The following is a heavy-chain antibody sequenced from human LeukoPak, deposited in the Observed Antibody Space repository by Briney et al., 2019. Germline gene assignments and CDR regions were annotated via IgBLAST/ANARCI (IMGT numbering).Heavy chain of an antibody. CDR2: ISGSSSTI. CDR3: SLGIGAFDI. CDR1: GFTFSNYR. V-gene: IGHV3-48*02. D-gene: IGHD1-26*01. Sequence: GGSLRLSCAASGFTFSNYRMNWVCQAPGKGLEWVSYISGSSSTIYYADSVKGRFTISRDNAKNSLFLQMNSLRDEDTAVYYCSLGIGAFDIWGQGTMVIVSS. J-gene: IGHJ3*02.